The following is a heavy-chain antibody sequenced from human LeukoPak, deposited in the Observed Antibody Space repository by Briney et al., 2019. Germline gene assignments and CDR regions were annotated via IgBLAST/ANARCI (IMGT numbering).Heavy chain of an antibody. J-gene: IGHJ4*02. V-gene: IGHV3-66*01. CDR3: ARAGLGRHFDY. Sequence: GGSLRLSCAVSGFTVSSNYMSWVRQAPGKGLEWVSVIYSGGNTYYADSVKGRFTISRDNSKNTLYFQMNSLRAEDTAVYYCARAGLGRHFDYWGQGTLVTVSS. CDR1: GFTVSSNY. CDR2: IYSGGNT.